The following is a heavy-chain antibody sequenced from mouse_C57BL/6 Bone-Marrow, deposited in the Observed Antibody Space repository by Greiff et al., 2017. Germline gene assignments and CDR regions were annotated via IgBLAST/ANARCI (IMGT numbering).Heavy chain of an antibody. CDR2: IYPRSGNT. CDR1: GYTFTSYG. CDR3: ARYGGQLRLRYFDV. J-gene: IGHJ1*03. D-gene: IGHD3-2*02. V-gene: IGHV1-81*01. Sequence: QVQLQQSGAELARPGASVKLSCKASGYTFTSYGISWVKQRTGQGLEWIGEIYPRSGNTNYNEKFKGKATLTADKSSSTAYMELRSRTSEDSAVYFCARYGGQLRLRYFDVWGTGTTVTVSS.